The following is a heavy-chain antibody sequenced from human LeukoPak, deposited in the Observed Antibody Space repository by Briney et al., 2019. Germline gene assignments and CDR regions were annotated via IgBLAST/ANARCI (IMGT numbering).Heavy chain of an antibody. Sequence: LGGSLRLFCGASGFALSCYVMIELRQALGKGLEWVSGITVNGANTYYADSVKGRFTISKDTSNNILYMQMSSLSAEDTAVYYCARLDYFDYWGQGTLVAVSS. V-gene: IGHV3-23*01. D-gene: IGHD6-19*01. J-gene: IGHJ4*02. CDR2: ITVNGANT. CDR1: GFALSCYV. CDR3: ARLDYFDY.